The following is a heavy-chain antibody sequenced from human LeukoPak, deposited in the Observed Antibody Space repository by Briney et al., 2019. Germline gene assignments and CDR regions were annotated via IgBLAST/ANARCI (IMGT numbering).Heavy chain of an antibody. V-gene: IGHV1-2*05. Sequence: GASVKVSCKASGYTFTGYYMHWVRQAPGQGLEWMGRINPNSGGTNYAQTFQGRVSMTSATSITPTYMKLTRLRSDDTGVYYCARAGYYDSSGYGSDYWGQGTLVTVSS. CDR3: ARAGYYDSSGYGSDY. J-gene: IGHJ4*02. CDR1: GYTFTGYY. CDR2: INPNSGGT. D-gene: IGHD3-22*01.